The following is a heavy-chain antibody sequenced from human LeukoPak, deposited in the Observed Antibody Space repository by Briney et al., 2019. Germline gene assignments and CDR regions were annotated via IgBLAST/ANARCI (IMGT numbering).Heavy chain of an antibody. V-gene: IGHV1-69*13. D-gene: IGHD2-2*01. CDR2: IIPIFGTA. Sequence: SVKVSCTASGGTFSSYAISWVRQAPGQGLEWMGGIIPIFGTANYAQKFQGRVTITADESTSTAYMELSSLRSEDTAVYYCARALLRYCSSTSCYWFDPWGQGTLVTVSS. J-gene: IGHJ5*02. CDR1: GGTFSSYA. CDR3: ARALLRYCSSTSCYWFDP.